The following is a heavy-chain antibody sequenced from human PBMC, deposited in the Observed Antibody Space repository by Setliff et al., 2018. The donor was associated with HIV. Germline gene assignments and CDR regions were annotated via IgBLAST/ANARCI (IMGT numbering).Heavy chain of an antibody. Sequence: SETLSLTCTVSGGSISSYYWSWIRQPPGKGLEWIGYIYYSGSTNYNPSLKSRVTISVDTSKNQFSLKLSSVIAADTAVYYCARLIAAAGANHYYYYMDVWGKGTTVTVS. CDR2: IYYSGST. CDR3: ARLIAAAGANHYYYYMDV. V-gene: IGHV4-59*01. CDR1: GGSISSYY. D-gene: IGHD6-13*01. J-gene: IGHJ6*03.